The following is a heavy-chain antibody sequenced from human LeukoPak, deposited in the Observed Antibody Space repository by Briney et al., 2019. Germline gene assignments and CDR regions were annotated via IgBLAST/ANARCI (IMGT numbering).Heavy chain of an antibody. CDR1: GGTFSSYA. Sequence: ASVKVSCKASGGTFSSYAISWVRQAPGQGLEWMGRIIPILGIANYAQKFQGRVTITADKSTSTAYMELSSLRSEDTAVSYCARVDTAMVTIGYWGQGTLVTVSS. D-gene: IGHD5-18*01. CDR2: IIPILGIA. V-gene: IGHV1-69*04. CDR3: ARVDTAMVTIGY. J-gene: IGHJ4*02.